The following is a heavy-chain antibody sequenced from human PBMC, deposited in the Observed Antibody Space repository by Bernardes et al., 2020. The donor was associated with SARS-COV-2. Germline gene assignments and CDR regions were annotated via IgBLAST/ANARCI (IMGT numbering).Heavy chain of an antibody. D-gene: IGHD3-3*01. CDR3: ARDLTYYDFWSGYYGGSWNYYGMDV. CDR2: IWYDGSNK. Sequence: GGSLRLSCAASGFTFSSYGMHWVRQAPGKGLEWVAVIWYDGSNKYYADSVKGRFTISRDNSKNTLYLQMNSLRAEDTAVYYCARDLTYYDFWSGYYGGSWNYYGMDVWGQGTTVTVSS. CDR1: GFTFSSYG. V-gene: IGHV3-33*01. J-gene: IGHJ6*02.